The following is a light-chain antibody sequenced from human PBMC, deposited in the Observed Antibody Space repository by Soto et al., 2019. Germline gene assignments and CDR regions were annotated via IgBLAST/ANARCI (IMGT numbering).Light chain of an antibody. V-gene: IGLV2-14*01. CDR3: SSYTSSSLYV. Sequence: QSALTQPPSASGSPGQSVTISCTGTSSDVGGYNYVSWYQQHPGKAPKLMIYEVSKRPSGVSNRFSGSKSGNTASLTISGLQAEDEADYYCSSYTSSSLYVFGTGTKLTVL. J-gene: IGLJ1*01. CDR2: EVS. CDR1: SSDVGGYNY.